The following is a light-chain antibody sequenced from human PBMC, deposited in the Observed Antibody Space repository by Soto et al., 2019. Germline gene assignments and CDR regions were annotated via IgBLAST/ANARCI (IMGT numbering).Light chain of an antibody. CDR1: QSVRRN. V-gene: IGKV3-15*01. CDR2: GAS. Sequence: EIVMTQSPVTLSVSPWEGATLLSSASQSVRRNLAWYQQRPGQAPRLLIYGASTRATGIPARFSGSGSGTEFTLTISSLQSEDSAVYYCQQYDVWPPLTFGGGTKVDI. CDR3: QQYDVWPPLT. J-gene: IGKJ4*01.